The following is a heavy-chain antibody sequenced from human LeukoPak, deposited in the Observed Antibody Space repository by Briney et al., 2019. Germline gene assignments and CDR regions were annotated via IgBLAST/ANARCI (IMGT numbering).Heavy chain of an antibody. CDR3: ARERPVLEKKHSHLPFEYGMDV. CDR1: GYTFTRYG. Sequence: ASVKVSCKASGYTFTRYGISWVRQAPGQRLEWMGWISAYNGNTNYAQKLQGRVNMTTDTSTSTTYMELRSLRSDDTAVYYCARERPVLEKKHSHLPFEYGMDVWGQGTTVTVSS. J-gene: IGHJ6*02. D-gene: IGHD3-9*01. CDR2: ISAYNGNT. V-gene: IGHV1-18*01.